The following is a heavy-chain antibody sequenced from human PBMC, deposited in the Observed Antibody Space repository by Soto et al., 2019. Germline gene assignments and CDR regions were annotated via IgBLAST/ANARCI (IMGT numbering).Heavy chain of an antibody. V-gene: IGHV3-23*01. J-gene: IGHJ4*02. CDR1: EFTFSNYA. CDR3: AKNPGYYYDSTGYHFDY. CDR2: ISYGGGTT. D-gene: IGHD3-22*01. Sequence: GGSLRLSCVGTEFTFSNYAMSWVRQAPGKGLEWVSAISYGGGTTYYADSVKGRFTISRDNSKNTLYLQMNSLRAEDTAVYYCAKNPGYYYDSTGYHFDYWGQGTLVTVSS.